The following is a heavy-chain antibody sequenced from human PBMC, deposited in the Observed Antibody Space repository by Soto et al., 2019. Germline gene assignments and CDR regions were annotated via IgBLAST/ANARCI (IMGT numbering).Heavy chain of an antibody. J-gene: IGHJ6*02. Sequence: EMQLVESGGGSVQPGRSLRLSCKASGFNFEEYAMHWVRQAPGKGLEWVSSISWHSDTTGYADSVKGRFTISRDNAKNSLSLQMNRLRAEDTALYYCAKETAWGAGNKFGYFGMDVWGQGTTVTVSS. V-gene: IGHV3-9*01. CDR1: GFNFEEYA. CDR3: AKETAWGAGNKFGYFGMDV. CDR2: ISWHSDTT. D-gene: IGHD3-10*01.